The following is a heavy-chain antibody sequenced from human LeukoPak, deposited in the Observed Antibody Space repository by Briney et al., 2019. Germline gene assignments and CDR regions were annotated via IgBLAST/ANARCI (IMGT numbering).Heavy chain of an antibody. D-gene: IGHD3-10*01. V-gene: IGHV3-23*01. Sequence: GGSLRLSCAASGFTFTTNAMSWVRQAPGKGLEWVSAISGSGGSTYYADSVKGRFTISRDNSKNTLYLQMNSLRAEDTAVYYCAKDRETPNWFDPWGQGTLVTVSS. CDR3: AKDRETPNWFDP. CDR2: ISGSGGST. CDR1: GFTFTTNA. J-gene: IGHJ5*02.